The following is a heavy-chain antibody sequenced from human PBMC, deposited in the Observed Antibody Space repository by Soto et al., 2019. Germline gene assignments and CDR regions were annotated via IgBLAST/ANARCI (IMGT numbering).Heavy chain of an antibody. V-gene: IGHV2-5*02. CDR3: VRNWRYYGGDYDYGMDA. CDR2: IYWDDDE. CDR1: GFSLNTGGVG. Sequence: ITLKESGPTLVKPTQTLTLTCTFSGFSLNTGGVGVGWVRQPRGKAMEWLALIYWDDDERYRPSLRSRLNITKDTINNQVLLTMTNMDPEDTATYYCVRNWRYYGGDYDYGMDAWGQGPTVTVSS. D-gene: IGHD3-10*01. J-gene: IGHJ6*02.